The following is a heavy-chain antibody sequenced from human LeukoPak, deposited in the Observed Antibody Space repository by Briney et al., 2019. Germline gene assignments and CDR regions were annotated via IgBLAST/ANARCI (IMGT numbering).Heavy chain of an antibody. CDR3: ARDNRYPPGFDP. J-gene: IGHJ5*02. V-gene: IGHV4-59*01. CDR2: IYYSGST. D-gene: IGHD1-14*01. Sequence: SETLSLTCTVSGGSISTYFWSWIRQPPGKGLEWIGYIYYSGSTNYNPSLKSRVTISLDTSKNQFSLKLSSVTAADTAVYYCARDNRYPPGFDPWGQGTLVTVSS. CDR1: GGSISTYF.